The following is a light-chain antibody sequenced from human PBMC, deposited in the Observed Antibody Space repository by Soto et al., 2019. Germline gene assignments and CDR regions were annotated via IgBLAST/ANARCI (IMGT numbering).Light chain of an antibody. V-gene: IGKV1-12*01. Sequence: DIQMTQSPSSVSASVGDRVTISCRASQGITTWLAWYQQKPGKAPKLLIYAASTLQSGVPSRFSGSGSGTDFTLTSSSLQPEDFATYFCQQVISFPRTFGQGTKVEIK. CDR1: QGITTW. CDR2: AAS. J-gene: IGKJ1*01. CDR3: QQVISFPRT.